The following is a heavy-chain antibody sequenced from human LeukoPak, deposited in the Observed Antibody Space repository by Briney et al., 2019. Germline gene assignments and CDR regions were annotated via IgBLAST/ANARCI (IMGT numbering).Heavy chain of an antibody. CDR1: GFTFSSHW. V-gene: IGHV3-7*01. CDR3: VRGPSFGDFVDYLDS. Sequence: PGGSLRLSCAASGFTFSSHWMTWVRLAPGKGLEWVAHIKQGGNTKHYVGSVRGRFTISRDDAQNTLYLQMNSLRDDDTAVYYCVRGPSFGDFVDYLDSWGQGTRVTVSS. J-gene: IGHJ4*02. D-gene: IGHD4-17*01. CDR2: IKQGGNTK.